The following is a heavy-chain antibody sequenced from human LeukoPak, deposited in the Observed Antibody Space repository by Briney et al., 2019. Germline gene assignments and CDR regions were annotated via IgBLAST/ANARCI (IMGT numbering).Heavy chain of an antibody. Sequence: GASVKVSCKASGYTFTSYYMHWVRLAPGKGLEWMGIINPSGGSTSYAQKFQGRVTMTRDMSTSTVYMELSSLRSEDTAVYYCARDLVNYYDSSGSGYYMDVWGKGTTVTVSS. CDR2: INPSGGST. J-gene: IGHJ6*03. CDR3: ARDLVNYYDSSGSGYYMDV. CDR1: GYTFTSYY. V-gene: IGHV1-46*01. D-gene: IGHD3-22*01.